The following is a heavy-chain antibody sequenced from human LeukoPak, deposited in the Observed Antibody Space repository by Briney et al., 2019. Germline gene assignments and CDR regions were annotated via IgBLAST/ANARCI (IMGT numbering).Heavy chain of an antibody. D-gene: IGHD6-19*01. V-gene: IGHV3-23*01. CDR2: ISGSGVTT. J-gene: IGHJ4*02. CDR3: ARDRFRGGAVAGYFDY. CDR1: GFTFRTYA. Sequence: GGSLRLSCAASGFTFRTYAMSWVRQAPGKGLEWVSHISGSGVTTYYADSVKGRFTISRDNSKNTLYLQMNSLRAEDKAVYYCARDRFRGGAVAGYFDYWGQGALVTVSS.